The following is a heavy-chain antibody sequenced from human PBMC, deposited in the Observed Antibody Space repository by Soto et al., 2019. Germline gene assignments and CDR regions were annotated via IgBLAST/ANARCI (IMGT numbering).Heavy chain of an antibody. CDR2: IYYSGST. CDR3: ARQGFMVYAIQIDY. V-gene: IGHV4-39*01. D-gene: IGHD2-8*01. CDR1: GGSISSSSYY. Sequence: QLQLQESGPGLVKPSETLSLTCTVSGGSISSSSYYWGWIRQPPGKVLEWIGSIYYSGSTYYNPSLKSRVTISVDTSKNQFSLKLSSVTAADTAVYYCARQGFMVYAIQIDYWGQGTLVTVSS. J-gene: IGHJ4*02.